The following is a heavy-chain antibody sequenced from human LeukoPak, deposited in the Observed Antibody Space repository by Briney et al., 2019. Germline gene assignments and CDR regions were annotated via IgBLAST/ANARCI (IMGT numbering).Heavy chain of an antibody. V-gene: IGHV4-59*08. CDR2: IYYSGST. D-gene: IGHD5-18*01. CDR3: ARTTMVYNWYFDL. CDR1: GGSISSYY. Sequence: PSETLSLTCTVSGGSISSYYWSWIRQPPGKGLEWIGYIYYSGSTNYNPSLKSRVTISVDTSKNQFSLKLSSVTAADTAVYYCARTTMVYNWYFDLWGHGTLDTVSS. J-gene: IGHJ2*01.